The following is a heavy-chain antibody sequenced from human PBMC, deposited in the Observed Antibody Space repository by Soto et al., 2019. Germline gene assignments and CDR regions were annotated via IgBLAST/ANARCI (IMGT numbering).Heavy chain of an antibody. CDR1: GFSLSTSGVG. Sequence: QITLKESGPTLVKPTQTLTLTCTFSGFSLSTSGVGVGWIRQPPGKALEWLALIYWDDDKRYSPSLKGRLTITRDTSKTQVVLTMTNVDPVDTATYYCAHDSNAWYGFDYWGQGTPVTVSS. CDR2: IYWDDDK. J-gene: IGHJ4*02. V-gene: IGHV2-5*02. CDR3: AHDSNAWYGFDY. D-gene: IGHD6-19*01.